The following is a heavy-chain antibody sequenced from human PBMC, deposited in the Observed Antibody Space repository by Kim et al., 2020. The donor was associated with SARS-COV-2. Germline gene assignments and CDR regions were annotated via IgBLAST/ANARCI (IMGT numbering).Heavy chain of an antibody. J-gene: IGHJ4*02. D-gene: IGHD3-10*01. V-gene: IGHV3-21*01. CDR3: AREELITMVRGVIID. Sequence: GGSLRLSCAASGFTFSSYSMNWVRQAPGKGLEWVSSISSSSSYIYYADSVKGRFTISRDNAKNSLYLQMNSLRAEDTAVYYCAREELITMVRGVIIDWGQGTLVTVSS. CDR1: GFTFSSYS. CDR2: ISSSSSYI.